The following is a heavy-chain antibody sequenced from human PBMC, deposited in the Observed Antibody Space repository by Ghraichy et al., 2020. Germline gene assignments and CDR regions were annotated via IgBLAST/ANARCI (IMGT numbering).Heavy chain of an antibody. Sequence: SETLSLTCAVSGGFISSSKWWSWVRQPPGKGLEWIGEIYHTGTTNYSPSLKSRVTISVDKSKNQFSLNLNSVTAADTAIYFCAGEVYFGDWNWFDSWGQGTLVTVSS. J-gene: IGHJ5*01. CDR2: IYHTGTT. V-gene: IGHV4-4*02. CDR1: GGFISSSKW. D-gene: IGHD3-10*01. CDR3: AGEVYFGDWNWFDS.